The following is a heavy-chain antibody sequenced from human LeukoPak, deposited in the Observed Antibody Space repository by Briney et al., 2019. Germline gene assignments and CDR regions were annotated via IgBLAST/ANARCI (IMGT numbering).Heavy chain of an antibody. Sequence: ASVKVSCKASGYTFTGYYIHWVRQAPGQGLEWMGWIHPHTGGTDYSQKFQGRVTMTRDTSISTAYMELSRLRSDDTAVYYCASGPTSVYYLAPQEKPGGGGDGYWGQGTLVTVSS. CDR2: IHPHTGGT. CDR3: ASGPTSVYYLAPQEKPGGGGDGY. CDR1: GYTFTGYY. V-gene: IGHV1-2*02. J-gene: IGHJ4*02. D-gene: IGHD3-22*01.